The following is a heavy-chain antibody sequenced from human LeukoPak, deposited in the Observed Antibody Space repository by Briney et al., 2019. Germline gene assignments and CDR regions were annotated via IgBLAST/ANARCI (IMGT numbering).Heavy chain of an antibody. V-gene: IGHV4-39*07. CDR3: ARDKRFGPSVLVASGINVWDY. J-gene: IGHJ4*02. CDR2: ISHSGST. CDR1: GASISSSSCF. D-gene: IGHD3-16*01. Sequence: SETLSLTCTVSGASISSSSCFWGWIRQPPGKGLEWIGSISHSGSTYYNPTLKSRVTISVDTSKNQFSLKLTSVTAADTAVYYCARDKRFGPSVLVASGINVWDYWGQGTLVTVSS.